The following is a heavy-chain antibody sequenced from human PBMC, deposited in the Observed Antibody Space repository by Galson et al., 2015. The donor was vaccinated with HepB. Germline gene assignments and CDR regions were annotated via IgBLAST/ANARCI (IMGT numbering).Heavy chain of an antibody. D-gene: IGHD4-11*01. J-gene: IGHJ6*03. Sequence: SVKVSCKASGYSFTSYDISWVRQAPGQGLEWMGWISAYNGKTNYAQKLQGRVTMTTDTSTSTAYMDLRSPRSDDTAIYYCARGTTVTRGYYYMDVWGKGTTVTVSS. CDR1: GYSFTSYD. CDR2: ISAYNGKT. V-gene: IGHV1-18*01. CDR3: ARGTTVTRGYYYMDV.